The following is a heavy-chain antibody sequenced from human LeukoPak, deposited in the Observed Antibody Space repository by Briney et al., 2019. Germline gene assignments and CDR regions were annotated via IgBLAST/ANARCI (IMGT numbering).Heavy chain of an antibody. CDR1: GFTFSDYD. Sequence: GRSLRLSCAASGFTFSDYDMHWVRQAPGKGLEWVAFVRYNGSKKYYADSVKGRFTISGDSSKNTLYLQMNSLRPEDTAVYYCAKAPGVFCSGGSCYSYWYFDLWGRGTLVTVSS. V-gene: IGHV3-30*02. CDR2: VRYNGSKK. D-gene: IGHD2-15*01. CDR3: AKAPGVFCSGGSCYSYWYFDL. J-gene: IGHJ2*01.